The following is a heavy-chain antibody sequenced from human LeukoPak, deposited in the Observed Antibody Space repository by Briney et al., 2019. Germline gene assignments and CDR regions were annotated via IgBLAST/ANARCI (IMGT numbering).Heavy chain of an antibody. CDR1: GGSISSSSYY. J-gene: IGHJ3*02. D-gene: IGHD5/OR15-5a*01. Sequence: PSETLSLTCTVSGGSISSSSYYWGWIRQPPGKGLEWIGSIYYSGSTYYNPSLKSRVTISVDRSKNQFSLKLSSVTAADTAVYYCARGGLVYGDAFDIWGQGTMVTVSS. CDR2: IYYSGST. CDR3: ARGGLVYGDAFDI. V-gene: IGHV4-39*07.